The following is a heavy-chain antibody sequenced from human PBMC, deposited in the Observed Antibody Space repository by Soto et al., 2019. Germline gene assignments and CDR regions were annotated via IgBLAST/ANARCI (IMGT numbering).Heavy chain of an antibody. J-gene: IGHJ6*02. Sequence: PSETLSLTCTVSGGSISSGGYYWSWIRQHPGKGLEWIGYIYYSGSTYYNPSLKSRVTISVDTSKNQFSLKLSSVTAADTAVYYCARALRPPAKKLGYYYGMDVWGQGTTVTVSS. CDR3: ARALRPPAKKLGYYYGMDV. CDR2: IYYSGST. V-gene: IGHV4-31*03. D-gene: IGHD3-16*01. CDR1: GGSISSGGYY.